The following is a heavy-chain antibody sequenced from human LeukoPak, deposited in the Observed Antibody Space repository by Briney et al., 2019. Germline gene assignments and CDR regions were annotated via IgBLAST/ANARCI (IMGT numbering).Heavy chain of an antibody. Sequence: EASVKVSCKASGYTFNDYCIHWVRQAPGQGLEWMGYINPKSGFTLYAPKFQGRVTLTRDPSITTASLNLSRLTSHDTAIYYCARDNKREQWLASGADYWGQGSLVTVSS. CDR1: GYTFNDYC. J-gene: IGHJ4*02. CDR2: INPKSGFT. CDR3: ARDNKREQWLASGADY. D-gene: IGHD6-19*01. V-gene: IGHV1-2*02.